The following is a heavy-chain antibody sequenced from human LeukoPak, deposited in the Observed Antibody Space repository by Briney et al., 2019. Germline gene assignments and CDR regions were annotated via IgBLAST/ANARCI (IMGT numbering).Heavy chain of an antibody. CDR2: ITGSGQTK. CDR1: GFSFSDYA. Sequence: GGSLRLSCLVSGFSFSDYAMSWVRRAPGKGLEWVSAITGSGQTKYYTDSVKGRFTMSRDNSKNTLYPQMNSLRDEDTAEYFCAKESLVVIESYFDNWGQGTLVLVSS. D-gene: IGHD3-22*01. V-gene: IGHV3-23*01. J-gene: IGHJ4*02. CDR3: AKESLVVIESYFDN.